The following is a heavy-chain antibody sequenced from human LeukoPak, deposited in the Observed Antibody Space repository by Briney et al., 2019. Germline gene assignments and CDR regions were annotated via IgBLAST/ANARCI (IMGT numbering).Heavy chain of an antibody. D-gene: IGHD2-2*01. CDR3: ARRLNCTSTSCLSPPGPYYYYYYYMDV. CDR2: INHSGST. Sequence: SETLSLTYAVYGGSFSGYYWSWIRQPPGKGLEWIGEINHSGSTNYNPSLKSRVTISVDTSKNQFSLKLSSVTAADTAVYYCARRLNCTSTSCLSPPGPYYYYYYYMDVWGKGTTVTVSS. V-gene: IGHV4-34*01. CDR1: GGSFSGYY. J-gene: IGHJ6*03.